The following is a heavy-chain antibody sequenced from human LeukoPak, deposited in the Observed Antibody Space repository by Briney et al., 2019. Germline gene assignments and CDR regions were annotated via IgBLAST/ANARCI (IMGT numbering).Heavy chain of an antibody. Sequence: GASVKVSCKASGYTFSSYYMHWVRQAPGQGLEWMGIINPSVGSTSHAQKFQGRVTMTRDMSTSTVYMELSSPRSEDTAVYYCARELSSSSRLLDSWGQGTLVTVSS. D-gene: IGHD6-6*01. CDR1: GYTFSSYY. CDR3: ARELSSSSRLLDS. J-gene: IGHJ4*02. V-gene: IGHV1-46*01. CDR2: INPSVGST.